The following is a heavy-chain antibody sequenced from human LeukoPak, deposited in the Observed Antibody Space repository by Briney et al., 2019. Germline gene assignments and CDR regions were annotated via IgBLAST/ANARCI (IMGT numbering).Heavy chain of an antibody. CDR3: ARDWNYDILTGYFPGWFDP. D-gene: IGHD3-9*01. CDR2: IYYSGST. V-gene: IGHV4-39*07. Sequence: SETLSLTCTVSGGSISSSSYYWGWIRQPPGKGLEWIGSIYYSGSTYYNPSLKSRVTISVDTSKNQFSLKLSSVTAAVTAVYYCARDWNYDILTGYFPGWFDPWGQGTLVTVSS. J-gene: IGHJ5*02. CDR1: GGSISSSSYY.